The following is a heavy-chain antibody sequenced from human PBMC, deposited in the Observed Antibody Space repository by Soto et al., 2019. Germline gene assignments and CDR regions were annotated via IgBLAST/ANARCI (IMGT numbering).Heavy chain of an antibody. CDR3: AHTSGVWGRYRPDY. J-gene: IGHJ4*02. V-gene: IGHV2-5*02. D-gene: IGHD3-16*02. CDR2: IFWDDDK. CDR1: GFSLSTSGVG. Sequence: QITLKESGPTLVKPTQTLTLTCTFSGFSLSTSGVGVGWIRQPPGKALEWLALIFWDDDKRNSPSLKIRLTITKDTSKNQVALTLTTMDPVDTATYYCAHTSGVWGRYRPDYWGQGTLVTVSS.